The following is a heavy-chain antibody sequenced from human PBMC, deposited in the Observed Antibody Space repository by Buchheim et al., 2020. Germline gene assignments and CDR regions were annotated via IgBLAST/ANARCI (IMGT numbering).Heavy chain of an antibody. CDR2: ISGSGGST. CDR1: GFTFSSYA. CDR3: AKDDHILEWLLFGYYYYYMDV. D-gene: IGHD3-3*01. Sequence: EVQLLESGGGLVQPGGSLRLSCAASGFTFSSYAMSWVRQAPGKGLEWVSAISGSGGSTYYADSVKGRFTISRDNSKNTLYLQMNSLRAEDTAVYYCAKDDHILEWLLFGYYYYYMDVWGKGTT. V-gene: IGHV3-23*01. J-gene: IGHJ6*03.